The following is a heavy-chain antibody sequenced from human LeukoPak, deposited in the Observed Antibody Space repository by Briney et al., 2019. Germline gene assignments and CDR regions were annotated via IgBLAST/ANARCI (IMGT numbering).Heavy chain of an antibody. CDR2: IRSKANSYAT. Sequence: PGGSLRLSCAASGFTFSGSAMHWVRQASGKGLEWVGRIRSKANSYATAYAASVKGRFTISRDDSKNTAYLQMNSLKTEDTAVYYCAKALGRTVTIMPPSSYNYYYYYGMDVWGQGTTVTVSS. CDR1: GFTFSGSA. J-gene: IGHJ6*02. CDR3: AKALGRTVTIMPPSSYNYYYYYGMDV. D-gene: IGHD4-11*01. V-gene: IGHV3-73*01.